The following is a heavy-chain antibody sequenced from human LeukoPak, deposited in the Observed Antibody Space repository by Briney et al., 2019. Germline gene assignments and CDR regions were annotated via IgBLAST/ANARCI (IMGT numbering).Heavy chain of an antibody. J-gene: IGHJ5*01. CDR3: ARGLSNVYDFNWFDS. Sequence: SETLSLTCTVSGGSISGHFWTWIRQPAGKGLEWIGRINTSGSTRYNPSLNSRVTMSVDTSKNQFFLSLTSVTAADTAVYFCARGLSNVYDFNWFDSWGQGTLVTVSS. D-gene: IGHD2/OR15-2a*01. CDR1: GGSISGHF. V-gene: IGHV4-4*07. CDR2: INTSGST.